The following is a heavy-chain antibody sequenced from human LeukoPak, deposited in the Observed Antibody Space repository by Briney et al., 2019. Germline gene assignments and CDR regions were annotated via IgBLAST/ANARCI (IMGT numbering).Heavy chain of an antibody. CDR2: ISAYNGNT. D-gene: IGHD3-22*01. J-gene: IGHJ4*02. CDR1: GYTFTSYG. V-gene: IGHV1-18*01. CDR3: ARDRTFYDSSPVS. Sequence: ASVKVSXEASGYTFTSYGISGVRQAPGQGREWMGWISAYNGNTNYAQKLQGRVTITTDTSTTTAYLELRSVRSDDTAVYYCARDRTFYDSSPVSWGQGTLVTVSS.